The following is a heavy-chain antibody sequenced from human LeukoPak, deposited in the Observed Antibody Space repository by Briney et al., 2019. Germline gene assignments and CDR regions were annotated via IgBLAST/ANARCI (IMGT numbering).Heavy chain of an antibody. Sequence: SETLSLTCTVSAGSISSGCYYWSRIRQHPGKGLEWIGYIYYSGSTYYNPSLKSRVTISVDTSKNQFSLKLSSVTAADTAVYYCARDLLTTSYYYYGMDVWGQGTTVTVSS. V-gene: IGHV4-31*03. CDR1: AGSISSGCYY. CDR3: ARDLLTTSYYYYGMDV. D-gene: IGHD3-9*01. J-gene: IGHJ6*02. CDR2: IYYSGST.